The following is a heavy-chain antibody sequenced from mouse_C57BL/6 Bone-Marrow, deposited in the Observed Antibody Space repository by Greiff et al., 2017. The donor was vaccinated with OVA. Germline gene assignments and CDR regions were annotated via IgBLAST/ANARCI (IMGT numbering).Heavy chain of an antibody. CDR3: ARGGGLWYYFDY. CDR1: GYTFTSYW. J-gene: IGHJ2*01. D-gene: IGHD1-1*02. Sequence: QVQLQQPGAELVRPGSSVKLSCKASGYTFTSYWMDWVKQRPGQGLEWIGNIYPSDSETHYNQKFKDKATVTVDKSSSTAYMQLSSLTSEDSAVYYCARGGGLWYYFDYWGQGTTLTVSS. CDR2: IYPSDSET. V-gene: IGHV1-61*01.